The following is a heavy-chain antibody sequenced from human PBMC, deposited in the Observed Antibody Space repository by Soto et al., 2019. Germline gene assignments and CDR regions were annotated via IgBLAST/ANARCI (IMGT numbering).Heavy chain of an antibody. Sequence: QVQLVESGGGIVKPGRSLRLSCAASGFVFHDYGLHWVRQAPGKGLEWVAVISDDGSNKYYADSVKGRFTISRDTSRTTLYLQMNSLRVEDTAVYYCARCRRPHYYYSGMDVWGQGTTVTVSS. CDR3: ARCRRPHYYYSGMDV. CDR1: GFVFHDYG. D-gene: IGHD2-15*01. J-gene: IGHJ6*02. V-gene: IGHV3-30*03. CDR2: ISDDGSNK.